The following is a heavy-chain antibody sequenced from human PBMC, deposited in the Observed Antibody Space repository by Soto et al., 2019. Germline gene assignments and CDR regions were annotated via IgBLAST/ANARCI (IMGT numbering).Heavy chain of an antibody. CDR3: ARDPGYYDSSGYQDY. V-gene: IGHV1-18*01. CDR1: GYTFTNYG. J-gene: IGHJ4*02. CDR2: ISAYNGST. D-gene: IGHD3-22*01. Sequence: ASVKVSCKTSGYTFTNYGISWVRQAPGQGLEWMGWISAYNGSTSYAQKFQGRVTMTRDTSTSTVYMELSSLRSEDTAVYYCARDPGYYDSSGYQDYWGQGTLVTVSS.